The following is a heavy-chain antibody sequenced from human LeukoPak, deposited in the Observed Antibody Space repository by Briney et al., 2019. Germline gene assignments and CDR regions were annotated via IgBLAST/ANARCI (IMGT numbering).Heavy chain of an antibody. CDR3: ARVGSSTYFYYYMDV. CDR1: GFTFDDYG. Sequence: PGGSLRLSCAASGFTFDDYGMSWVRQAPGKGLEWVSGINWNGGSTGYADSVRGRFAISRDNAQNSLYLQINSLRAEDTAMYFCARVGSSTYFYYYMDVWGKGTTVTVSS. D-gene: IGHD6-13*01. V-gene: IGHV3-20*04. J-gene: IGHJ6*03. CDR2: INWNGGST.